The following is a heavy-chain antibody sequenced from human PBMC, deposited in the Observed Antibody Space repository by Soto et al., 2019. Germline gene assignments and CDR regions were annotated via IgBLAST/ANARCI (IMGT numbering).Heavy chain of an antibody. CDR1: GYTFTGYY. CDR2: INPETGGT. D-gene: IGHD2-2*01. J-gene: IGHJ6*02. CDR3: ARERYQVISDGMDV. Sequence: SVKVSCKASGYTFTGYYVHWVREAPGQGLEWMGWINPETGGTSYAQKFQGRVTLSRDTSINTAYLELSRLRFDDAAVYFCARERYQVISDGMDVWGQGTKVTVSS. V-gene: IGHV1-2*02.